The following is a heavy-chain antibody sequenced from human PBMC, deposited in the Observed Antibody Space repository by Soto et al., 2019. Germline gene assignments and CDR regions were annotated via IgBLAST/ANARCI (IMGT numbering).Heavy chain of an antibody. V-gene: IGHV3-23*01. CDR2: ISGSGGST. CDR1: GFTFSSYA. D-gene: IGHD6-19*01. Sequence: GGSLRLSCAASGFTFSSYAMSWVRQAPGKGLEWVSAISGSGGSTYYADSVKGRFTISRDSSKNTLYLQMNSLRAEDTAVYYCAKDRKSGSGWYWDYWGQGTLVTVSS. J-gene: IGHJ4*02. CDR3: AKDRKSGSGWYWDY.